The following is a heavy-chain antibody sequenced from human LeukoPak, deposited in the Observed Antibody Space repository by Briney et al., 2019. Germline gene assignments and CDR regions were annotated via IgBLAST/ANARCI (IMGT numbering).Heavy chain of an antibody. Sequence: GGSLRLSCAAYGFTFRSYWMNWARQAPGKGLEWVASINHNGNVNYYVDSVKGRFTISRDNAKNSLYLQMSNLRAEDTAVYFCARGGGLDVWGQGATVTVSS. CDR3: ARGGGLDV. J-gene: IGHJ6*02. D-gene: IGHD3-16*01. CDR2: INHNGNVN. CDR1: GFTFRSYW. V-gene: IGHV3-7*03.